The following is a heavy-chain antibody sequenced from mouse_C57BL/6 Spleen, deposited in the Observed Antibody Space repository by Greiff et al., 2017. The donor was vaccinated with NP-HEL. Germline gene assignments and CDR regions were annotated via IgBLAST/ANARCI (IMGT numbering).Heavy chain of an antibody. CDR1: GYTFTSYW. Sequence: VKLQQPGAELVKPGASVKLSCKASGYTFTSYWMQWVKQRPGQGLEWIGEIDPSDSYTNYNQKFKGKATLTVETSSSTAYMQLSSLTSEDSAVYYCARRDYYSNYWYFDVWGTGTTVTVSS. CDR3: ARRDYYSNYWYFDV. CDR2: IDPSDSYT. D-gene: IGHD2-5*01. V-gene: IGHV1-50*01. J-gene: IGHJ1*03.